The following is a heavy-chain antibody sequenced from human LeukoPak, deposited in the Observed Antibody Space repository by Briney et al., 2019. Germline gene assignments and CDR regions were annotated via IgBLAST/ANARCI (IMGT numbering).Heavy chain of an antibody. V-gene: IGHV3-7*01. J-gene: IGHJ3*02. CDR3: ARDVAPFFYYDSSGYHVSSFDI. Sequence: GGSLRLSRAASGFTFSSYWMSWVRQAPGKGLEWVANIKQDGSEKYYVDSVKGRFTISRDNAKNSLYLQMNSLRAEDTAVYYCARDVAPFFYYDSSGYHVSSFDIWGQGTMVTVSS. CDR2: IKQDGSEK. D-gene: IGHD3-22*01. CDR1: GFTFSSYW.